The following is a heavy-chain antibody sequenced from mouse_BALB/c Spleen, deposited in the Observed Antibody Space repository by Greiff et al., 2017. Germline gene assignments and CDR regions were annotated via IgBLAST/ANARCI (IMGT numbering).Heavy chain of an antibody. CDR2: IYPGNSDT. Sequence: DVQLQESGTVLARPGASVKMSCKASGYTFTSYWMHWVKQRPGQGLEWIGAIYPGNSDTSYNQKFKGKAKLTAVTSTSTAYMELSSLTNEDSAVYYCTSYGNYDAMDYWGQGTSVTVSS. CDR3: TSYGNYDAMDY. V-gene: IGHV1-5*01. CDR1: GYTFTSYW. D-gene: IGHD2-1*01. J-gene: IGHJ4*01.